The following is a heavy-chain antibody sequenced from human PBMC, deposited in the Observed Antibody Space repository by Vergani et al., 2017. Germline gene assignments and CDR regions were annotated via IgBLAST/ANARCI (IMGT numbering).Heavy chain of an antibody. CDR1: GFTFSSYA. CDR2: IYSGGST. CDR3: ARGSRYQLLLPDYWYFDL. V-gene: IGHV3-23*03. D-gene: IGHD2-2*01. J-gene: IGHJ2*01. Sequence: EVQLLESGGGLVQPGGSLRLSCAASGFTFSSYAMSWVRQAPGKGLEWVSVIYSGGSTYYADSVKGRVTISRDNSENTLYLQMNSLRAEDTAVYYCARGSRYQLLLPDYWYFDLWGRGTLVTVSS.